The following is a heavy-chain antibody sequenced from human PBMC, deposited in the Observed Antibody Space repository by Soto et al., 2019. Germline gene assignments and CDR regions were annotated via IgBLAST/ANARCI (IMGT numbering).Heavy chain of an antibody. CDR1: GGSISSDGFY. D-gene: IGHD3-9*01. Sequence: QVQLQESGPGLVKPSQTLSLTCTVSGGSISSDGFYWSRSRQHPGKGLEWSGYIYCGGSTYYNPYNKSRVTISVDPSKSQFSLKLGSVTAANTAVYYCARSHDIWTGSDVFDIWGQETMVTVSS. J-gene: IGHJ3*02. CDR2: IYCGGST. V-gene: IGHV4-31*03. CDR3: ARSHDIWTGSDVFDI.